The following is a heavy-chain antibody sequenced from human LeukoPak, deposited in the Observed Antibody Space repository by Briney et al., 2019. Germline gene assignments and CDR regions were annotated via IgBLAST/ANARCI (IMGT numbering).Heavy chain of an antibody. J-gene: IGHJ4*02. V-gene: IGHV1-24*01. Sequence: ASVKVSCKVSGYTLTELSMHWVRQAPGKGLEWMGGFDPEDGETIYAQKFQGRVTMTADTSTDTVYMELSSLRSEDTAVYYCARARWLQEIDYWGQGTLVTVS. CDR3: ARARWLQEIDY. D-gene: IGHD5-12*01. CDR1: GYTLTELS. CDR2: FDPEDGET.